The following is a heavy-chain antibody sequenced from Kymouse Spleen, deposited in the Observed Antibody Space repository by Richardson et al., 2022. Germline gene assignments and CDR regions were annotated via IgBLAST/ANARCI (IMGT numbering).Heavy chain of an antibody. J-gene: IGHJ5*02. V-gene: IGHV3-30*18. CDR3: AKDSSSWEGGWFDP. CDR1: GFTFSSYG. CDR2: ISYDGSNK. Sequence: QVQLVESGGGVVQPGRSLRLSCAASGFTFSSYGMHWVRQAPGKGLEWVAVISYDGSNKYYADSVKGRFTISRDNSKNTLYLQMNSLRAEDTAVYYCAKDSSSWEGGWFDPWGQGTLVTVSS. D-gene: IGHD6-13*01.